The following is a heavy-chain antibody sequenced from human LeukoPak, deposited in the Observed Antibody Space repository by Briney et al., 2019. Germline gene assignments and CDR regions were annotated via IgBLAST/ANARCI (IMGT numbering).Heavy chain of an antibody. D-gene: IGHD1-26*01. V-gene: IGHV3-23*01. CDR3: AKDRTVGASYWYFDL. CDR2: IDGSGGNP. J-gene: IGHJ2*01. Sequence: GGSLRLSCTASGFTFTSYAMSWVRQAPGKGLEWVSSIDGSGGNPYYADSVKGRFTISRDDSKNTVFLQMNSLGADDTAVYYCAKDRTVGASYWYFDLWGRGTLVTVSS. CDR1: GFTFTSYA.